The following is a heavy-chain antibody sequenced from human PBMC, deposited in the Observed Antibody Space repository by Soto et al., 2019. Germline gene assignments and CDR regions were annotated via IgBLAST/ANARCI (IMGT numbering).Heavy chain of an antibody. D-gene: IGHD5-18*01. V-gene: IGHV5-51*01. CDR3: ARLGGTVMTNDAFDI. Sequence: GESLKSFCKGSGYSLSSYWIGWLGQMPGKGLECMGIIYPGDSDTRYSPSFQGQVTISADKSISQASMQWSSLKASDNAMYYSARLGGTVMTNDAFDISGQGTMVTV. J-gene: IGHJ3*02. CDR1: GYSLSSYW. CDR2: IYPGDSDT.